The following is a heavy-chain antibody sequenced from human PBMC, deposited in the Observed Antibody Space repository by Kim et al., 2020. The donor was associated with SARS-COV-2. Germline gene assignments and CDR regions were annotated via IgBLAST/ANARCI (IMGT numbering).Heavy chain of an antibody. CDR3: AKDYYDSSGYIDY. D-gene: IGHD3-22*01. Sequence: YADSVKGRFTISRDNSKNTLYLQMNSLRAEDTAVYYCAKDYYDSSGYIDYWGQGTLVTVSS. V-gene: IGHV3-30*02. J-gene: IGHJ4*02.